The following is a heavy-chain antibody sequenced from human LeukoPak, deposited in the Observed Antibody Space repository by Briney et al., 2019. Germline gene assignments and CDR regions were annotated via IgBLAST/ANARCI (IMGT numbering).Heavy chain of an antibody. CDR1: GFTFSSYA. J-gene: IGHJ4*02. D-gene: IGHD6-6*01. Sequence: GGSLRLSCSASGFTFSSYAMHWVRQASGKGLEYVSAISSNGGSTYYADSVKGRFTISRDNSKNTLYLQMSSLRAEDTAVYYRVKGSSSSPFDYWGQGTLVTVSS. V-gene: IGHV3-64D*06. CDR3: VKGSSSSPFDY. CDR2: ISSNGGST.